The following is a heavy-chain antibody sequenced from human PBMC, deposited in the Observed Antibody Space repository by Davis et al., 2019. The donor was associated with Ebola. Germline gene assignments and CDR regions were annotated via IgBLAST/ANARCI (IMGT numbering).Heavy chain of an antibody. CDR3: ASGSGSLD. CDR2: ISYDESDK. D-gene: IGHD3-10*01. CDR1: GFTFKNYG. Sequence: GESLKISCAASGFTFKNYGMNWVRQAPGKGLEWMAMISYDESDKYYADSVKGRFIISRDNSKNTLYLHMNRLRPEDTAVYYCASGSGSLDWGQGTLVTVSS. V-gene: IGHV3-30*19. J-gene: IGHJ4*02.